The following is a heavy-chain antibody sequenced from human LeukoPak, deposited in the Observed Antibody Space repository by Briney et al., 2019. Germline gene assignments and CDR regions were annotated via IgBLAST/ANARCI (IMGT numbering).Heavy chain of an antibody. CDR3: ATELRYFDWARRGAFDI. J-gene: IGHJ3*02. Sequence: GASVKVSCKASGYTFIGYYMHWVRQAPGQGLEWMGWINPNSGGTNYAQKFQGRVTMTEDTSTDTAYMELSSLRSEDTAVYYCATELRYFDWARRGAFDIWGQGTMVTVSS. CDR2: INPNSGGT. V-gene: IGHV1-2*02. CDR1: GYTFIGYY. D-gene: IGHD3-9*01.